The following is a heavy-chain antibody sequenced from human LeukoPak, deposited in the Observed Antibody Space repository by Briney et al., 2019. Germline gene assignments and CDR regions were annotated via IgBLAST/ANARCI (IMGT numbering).Heavy chain of an antibody. D-gene: IGHD3-16*01. CDR2: INPNSGGT. V-gene: IGHV1-2*02. Sequence: ASVKVSCKASGYTFTGYYMHWVRQAPGQGLEWMGWINPNSGGTNYAQKFQGRVTMTRDTSISTAYMELSRLTSDDTAVYYCARSWGGSIPTNSFFDPWGQGTLVTVSS. CDR3: ARSWGGSIPTNSFFDP. CDR1: GYTFTGYY. J-gene: IGHJ5*02.